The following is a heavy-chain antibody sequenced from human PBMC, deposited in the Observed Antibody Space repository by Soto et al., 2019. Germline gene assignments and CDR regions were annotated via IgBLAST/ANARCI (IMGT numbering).Heavy chain of an antibody. D-gene: IGHD4-17*01. Sequence: QVQLVQSGAEVKKPGASVKVSCKASGYTFTSYDINWVRQATGQGLEYLGWMNPNSGNTGYVQKFQGRVTMTRDTSXSTAYMALSSLRSEDTAVYFCARGVKYGAYSRWFDPWGQGTLVTVSS. V-gene: IGHV1-8*01. CDR3: ARGVKYGAYSRWFDP. CDR1: GYTFTSYD. J-gene: IGHJ5*02. CDR2: MNPNSGNT.